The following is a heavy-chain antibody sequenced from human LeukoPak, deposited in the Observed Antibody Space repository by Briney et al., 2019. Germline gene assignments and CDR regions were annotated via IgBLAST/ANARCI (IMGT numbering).Heavy chain of an antibody. CDR3: AKAGGAYSSSWYLYFDY. V-gene: IGHV3-23*01. D-gene: IGHD6-13*01. Sequence: GGSLRLSCAASAFTFSSYAMTWVRQAPREGLDWVSTIGGSGDSTSYADSVKGRFTISRDSSKNTLFLQMNSLRAEDTAIYYCAKAGGAYSSSWYLYFDYWGQGTLVTVSS. J-gene: IGHJ4*02. CDR2: IGGSGDST. CDR1: AFTFSSYA.